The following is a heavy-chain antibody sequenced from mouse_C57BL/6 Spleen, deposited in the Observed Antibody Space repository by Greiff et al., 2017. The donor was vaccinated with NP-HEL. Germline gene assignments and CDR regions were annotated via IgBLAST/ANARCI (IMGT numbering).Heavy chain of an antibody. V-gene: IGHV1-54*01. Sequence: QVQLKQSGAELVRPGTSVKVSCKASGYAFTNYLIEWVKQRPGQGLEWIGVINPGSGGTNYNEKFKGKATLTADKSSSTAYMQLSSLTSEDSAVYFCAIYSSGYLGYLDYWGQGTTLTVSS. CDR1: GYAFTNYL. D-gene: IGHD3-2*02. J-gene: IGHJ2*01. CDR2: INPGSGGT. CDR3: AIYSSGYLGYLDY.